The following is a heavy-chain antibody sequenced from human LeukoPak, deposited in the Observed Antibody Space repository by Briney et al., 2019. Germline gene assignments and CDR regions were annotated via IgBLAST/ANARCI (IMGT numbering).Heavy chain of an antibody. J-gene: IGHJ4*02. V-gene: IGHV1-2*02. Sequence: VASEKVSCKASGYTFTGYYMHWVRQAPGQGLEWMGWINPNSGGTNYAQKFQGRVTMTRDTSISTAYMELSRLRSDDTAVYYCARDGRAWSGVNGGIDYWGQGTLVTVSS. CDR1: GYTFTGYY. CDR3: ARDGRAWSGVNGGIDY. D-gene: IGHD3-16*01. CDR2: INPNSGGT.